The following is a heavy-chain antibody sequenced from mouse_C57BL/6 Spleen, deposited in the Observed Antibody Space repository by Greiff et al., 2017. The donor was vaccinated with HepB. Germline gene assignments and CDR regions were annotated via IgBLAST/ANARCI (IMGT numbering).Heavy chain of an antibody. D-gene: IGHD4-1*01. V-gene: IGHV1-64*01. CDR2: IHPNSGST. CDR1: GYTFTSYW. J-gene: IGHJ2*01. Sequence: VQLQESGAELVKPGASVKLSCKASGYTFTSYWMHWVKQRPGQGLEWIGMIHPNSGSTNYNEKFKSKATLTVDKSSSTAYMQLSSLTSEDSAVYYCARTGLGLYYFDYWGQGTTLTVSS. CDR3: ARTGLGLYYFDY.